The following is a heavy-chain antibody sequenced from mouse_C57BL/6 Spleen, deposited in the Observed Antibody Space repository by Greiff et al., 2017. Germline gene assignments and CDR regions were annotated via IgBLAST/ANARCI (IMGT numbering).Heavy chain of an antibody. V-gene: IGHV3-6*01. D-gene: IGHD2-1*01. CDR2: ISYDGSN. J-gene: IGHJ1*03. Sequence: DVKLVESGPGLVKPSQSLSLTCSVTGYSITSGYYWNWIRQFPGNKLEWMGYISYDGSNNYNPSLKNRISITRDTSKNQFFLKLNSVTTEDTATYYCARWAYGNYWYFDVWGTGTTVTVSS. CDR1: GYSITSGYY. CDR3: ARWAYGNYWYFDV.